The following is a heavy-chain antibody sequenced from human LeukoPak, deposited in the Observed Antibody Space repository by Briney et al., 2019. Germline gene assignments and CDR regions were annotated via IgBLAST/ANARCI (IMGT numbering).Heavy chain of an antibody. D-gene: IGHD3-3*01. CDR2: ISHTGSA. Sequence: SETLSLTCAVSGASINSNYWWSWVRQSPGKGLEWIGEISHTGSAHYNPSLENRATILRDKSKNQFSLMLRSVTTADTAVYYCARHYDFWSGYNYWGQGTLVTVAS. J-gene: IGHJ4*02. V-gene: IGHV4-4*02. CDR3: ARHYDFWSGYNY. CDR1: GASINSNYW.